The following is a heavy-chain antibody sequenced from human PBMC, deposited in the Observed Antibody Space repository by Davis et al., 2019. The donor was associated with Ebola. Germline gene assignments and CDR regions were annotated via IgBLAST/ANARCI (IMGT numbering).Heavy chain of an antibody. J-gene: IGHJ4*02. CDR1: DDSITTPNW. CDR3: TRGAGTIAVAGNFDS. D-gene: IGHD6-19*01. CDR2: IFHSGST. V-gene: IGHV4-4*02. Sequence: MPSETLSLTCAVPDDSITTPNWWSWVRQPPGRGLEWIGEIFHSGSTNYNPSLKSRVTLSVDKSKNQFSLNLRSVTAADTAVYYCTRGAGTIAVAGNFDSWGRGTLVTVSS.